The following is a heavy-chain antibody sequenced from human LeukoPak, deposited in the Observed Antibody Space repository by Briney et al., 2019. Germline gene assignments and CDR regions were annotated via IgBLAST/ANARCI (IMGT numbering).Heavy chain of an antibody. CDR1: GGSISSSNW. Sequence: SGTLSLTCAVSGGSISSSNWWSWVRQPPGKGLEWIGEIYHSGSTNYNPSLKSRVTISVDKSKNQFSLKLSSVTAADTAVYYCARFHYNWNYGWFDPWGQGTLVTVSS. CDR3: ARFHYNWNYGWFDP. J-gene: IGHJ5*02. V-gene: IGHV4-4*02. D-gene: IGHD1-7*01. CDR2: IYHSGST.